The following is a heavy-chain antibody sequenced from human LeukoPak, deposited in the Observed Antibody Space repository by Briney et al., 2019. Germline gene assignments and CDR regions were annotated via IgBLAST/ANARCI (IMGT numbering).Heavy chain of an antibody. CDR3: AKSAAARVVVVAATSLDY. V-gene: IGHV3-30-3*02. CDR1: GFTFSSYA. Sequence: GGSLRLSCAASGFTFSSYAMHWVRQAPGKGLEWVAVISYDGSNKYYADSVKGRFTISRDNSKNTLYLQMHSLRAEDAAVYYCAKSAAARVVVVAATSLDYWGQGTLVTVSS. CDR2: ISYDGSNK. J-gene: IGHJ4*02. D-gene: IGHD2-15*01.